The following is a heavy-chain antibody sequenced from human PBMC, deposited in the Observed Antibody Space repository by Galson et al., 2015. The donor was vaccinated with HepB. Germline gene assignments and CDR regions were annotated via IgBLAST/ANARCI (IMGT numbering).Heavy chain of an antibody. J-gene: IGHJ4*02. D-gene: IGHD3-3*02. CDR3: ARAPRIFGVALDY. CDR1: GFSLRTSGMC. CDR2: IDWDDDK. Sequence: PALVKPPQTLTLTCTFSGFSLRTSGMCVSWIRQPPGKALEWLALIDWDDDKYYSTSLKTRLTISKDTSKNQVVLTMTDMDPVDTATYYCARAPRIFGVALDYWGQGTLVTVSS. V-gene: IGHV2-70*01.